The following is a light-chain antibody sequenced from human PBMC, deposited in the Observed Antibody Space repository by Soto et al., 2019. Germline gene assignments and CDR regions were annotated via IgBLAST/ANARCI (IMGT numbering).Light chain of an antibody. V-gene: IGKV3-15*01. CDR1: QSVSSN. CDR2: GAS. CDR3: QQYNNWPRT. Sequence: EIVMTQSPATLSVSPGERATLSCRASQSVSSNLAWYQQKPGQAPRLLIYGASTRATVIPARFSGSGSGTEFTLTISSLQSEDFAVYYCQQYNNWPRTFGPGTKLEI. J-gene: IGKJ1*01.